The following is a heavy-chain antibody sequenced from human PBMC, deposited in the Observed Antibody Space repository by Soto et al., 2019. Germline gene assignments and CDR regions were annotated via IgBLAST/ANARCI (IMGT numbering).Heavy chain of an antibody. Sequence: SETLSLTCTVSGGSISSGDYYWNWIRQHPGKGLEWIGYIYHRGSTKYNPSLKNRVTISVDTSKNQISLKLSSLSAADTAVYYCARDRGYGDYERAMDVWGKGNPGHRLL. J-gene: IGHJ6*04. V-gene: IGHV4-31*03. D-gene: IGHD4-17*01. CDR3: ARDRGYGDYERAMDV. CDR2: IYHRGST. CDR1: GGSISSGDYY.